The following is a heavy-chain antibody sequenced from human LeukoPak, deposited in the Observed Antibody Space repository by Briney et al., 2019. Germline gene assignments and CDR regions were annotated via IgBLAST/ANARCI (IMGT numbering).Heavy chain of an antibody. V-gene: IGHV3-21*01. CDR1: GFIFKTYT. Sequence: SGGSLRLSCAASGFIFKTYTMTWVRQAPGKGLEWVSSITGDCKYITYADSVKGRFTISRDNAKNSLYLQVASLRGDDTATYYCAREGNEYYYDQWGQGTLVTVSP. CDR2: ITGDCKYI. CDR3: AREGNEYYYDQ. J-gene: IGHJ4*02.